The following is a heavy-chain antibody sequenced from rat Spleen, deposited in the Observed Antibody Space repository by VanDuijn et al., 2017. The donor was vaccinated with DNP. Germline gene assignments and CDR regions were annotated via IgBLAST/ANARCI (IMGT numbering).Heavy chain of an antibody. CDR2: FSTSGSRT. CDR1: GFTFSNYY. CDR3: ASLWTLTY. D-gene: IGHD1-3*01. Sequence: EVQLVESGGGLVQPGRSMKLSCAASGFTFSNYYMAWVRQAPTKGLERVATFSTSGSRTYYPDSVKGRFTISRDNAKNTLYLQMDSLRSEDTATYYCASLWTLTYWGQGTLVTVSS. V-gene: IGHV5-25*01. J-gene: IGHJ3*01.